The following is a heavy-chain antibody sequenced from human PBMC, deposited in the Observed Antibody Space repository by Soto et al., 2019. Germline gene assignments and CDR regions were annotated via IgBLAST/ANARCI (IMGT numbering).Heavy chain of an antibody. V-gene: IGHV3-30*18. D-gene: IGHD3-10*01. CDR1: GVTFSDYA. Sequence: QVQLVESGGGVVQPGRSLRLSCAVTGVTFSDYAMHWVRQAPGKGLEWVAVISFDGSNEYYADSVKGRFTISRDNIKNTLHLQMNSLRVEHTAVYYCAKALRGGCDYWGQGTLVTVSS. CDR3: AKALRGGCDY. J-gene: IGHJ4*02. CDR2: ISFDGSNE.